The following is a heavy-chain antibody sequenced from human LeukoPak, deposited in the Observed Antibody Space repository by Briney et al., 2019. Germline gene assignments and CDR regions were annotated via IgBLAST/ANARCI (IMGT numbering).Heavy chain of an antibody. CDR1: GGSISSYY. CDR3: ARVVSQYSYYMDV. V-gene: IGHV4-59*01. D-gene: IGHD2/OR15-2a*01. CDR2: IYYSGST. Sequence: SETLSLTCTVSGGSISSYYWSWIRQPPGKGLEWIGYIYYSGSTNYNPSLKSRVTISVDTSKNQFSLKLSSVTAADTAVYYCARVVSQYSYYMDVWGKGTTVTISS. J-gene: IGHJ6*03.